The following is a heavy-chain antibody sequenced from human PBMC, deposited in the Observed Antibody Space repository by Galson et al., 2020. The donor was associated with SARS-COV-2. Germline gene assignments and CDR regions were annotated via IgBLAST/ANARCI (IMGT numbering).Heavy chain of an antibody. CDR1: GFTFDDYA. Sequence: SLKISCAASGFTFDDYAMHWVRQAPGKGLEWVSGISWNSGSIGYADSVKGRFTISRDNAKNSLYLQMNSLRAEDTALYYCAKDQWDYGMDVWGQGTTVTVSS. CDR3: AKDQWDYGMDV. V-gene: IGHV3-9*01. J-gene: IGHJ6*02. D-gene: IGHD1-26*01. CDR2: ISWNSGSI.